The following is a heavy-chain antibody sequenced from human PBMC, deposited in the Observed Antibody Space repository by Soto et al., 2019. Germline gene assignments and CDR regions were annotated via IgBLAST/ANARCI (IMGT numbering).Heavy chain of an antibody. CDR1: GFTFSSYS. V-gene: IGHV3-48*01. D-gene: IGHD3-3*01. Sequence: EVQLVESGGGLVQPGGSLRLSCAASGFTFSSYSMNWVRQAPGKGLEWVSYISSSSSTIYYADSVKGRFTISRDNAKNSLDLQMNSLRAEDTAVYYCAREDWSGYYTHDAFDLWGQGTMVTVS. CDR2: ISSSSSTI. CDR3: AREDWSGYYTHDAFDL. J-gene: IGHJ3*01.